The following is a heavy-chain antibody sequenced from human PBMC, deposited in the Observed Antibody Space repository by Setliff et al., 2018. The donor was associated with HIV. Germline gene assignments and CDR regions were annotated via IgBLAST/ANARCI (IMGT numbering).Heavy chain of an antibody. CDR1: GGSISSSSYY. Sequence: SSETLSLTCTVSGGSISSSSYYWGWIRKPPGKGLEWIGSFYYGGSTHLNPSLQSRVTLSEDSSKNLFSLMLRSVTAADTAVYYCARDGYNYKKGTSYMDVWGKGTTVAGSS. CDR2: FYYGGST. V-gene: IGHV4-39*07. D-gene: IGHD5-12*01. J-gene: IGHJ6*03. CDR3: ARDGYNYKKGTSYMDV.